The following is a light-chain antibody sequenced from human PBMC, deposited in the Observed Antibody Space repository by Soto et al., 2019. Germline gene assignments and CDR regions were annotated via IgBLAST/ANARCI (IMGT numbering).Light chain of an antibody. CDR2: AAS. J-gene: IGKJ1*01. V-gene: IGKV1-39*01. CDR3: QQGYSTPLT. Sequence: DIQMTQSPSSLSASVGDRVTITCRASQSISSYLNWYQQKPGKAPKLLIYAASSLQSGVPSRFSGSASGTDFTLTISSLQPEDFATYYCQQGYSTPLTFGQATKVEIK. CDR1: QSISSY.